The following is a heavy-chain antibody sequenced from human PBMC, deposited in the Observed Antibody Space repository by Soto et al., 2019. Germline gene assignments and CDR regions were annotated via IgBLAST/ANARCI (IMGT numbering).Heavy chain of an antibody. CDR3: ARDFMGTTKYYYGMDV. CDR1: GFTFSSYA. J-gene: IGHJ6*02. Sequence: LRLSCAASGFTFSSYAMHWVRQAPGKGLEWVAVISYDGSNKYYADSVKGRFTISRDNSKNTLYLQMNSLRAEDTAVYYCARDFMGTTKYYYGMDVWGQGTTVTVSS. CDR2: ISYDGSNK. D-gene: IGHD1-1*01. V-gene: IGHV3-30-3*01.